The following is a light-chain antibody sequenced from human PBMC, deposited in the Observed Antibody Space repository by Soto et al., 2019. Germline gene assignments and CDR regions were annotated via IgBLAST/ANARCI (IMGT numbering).Light chain of an antibody. CDR3: QLRSNWPPD. CDR2: DAS. J-gene: IGKJ4*01. CDR1: QSVSSY. Sequence: EIVLTQSPATLSLSPAERATLSCRASQSVSSYLAWYQQKPGQAPRLLIYDASNRATGIPARFSGSGSGTDFTLTISSLEPEDFAVYYCQLRSNWPPDFGGGTKVEIK. V-gene: IGKV3-11*01.